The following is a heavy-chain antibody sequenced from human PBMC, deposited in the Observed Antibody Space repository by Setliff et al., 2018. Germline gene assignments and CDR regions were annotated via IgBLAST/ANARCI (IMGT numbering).Heavy chain of an antibody. CDR3: AGYQGSGSNYKVVNWFDP. CDR2: IYYTGIT. J-gene: IGHJ5*02. V-gene: IGHV4-39*02. Sequence: PSETLSLTCTVSGDSINTPTYHWGWVRQPPGKGLEWIGLIYYTGITYYNPSLKSRATISVDTSKNRFSLQLSSVTAADTAVYYCAGYQGSGSNYKVVNWFDPWGQGTLVTVSS. D-gene: IGHD3-10*01. CDR1: GDSINTPTYH.